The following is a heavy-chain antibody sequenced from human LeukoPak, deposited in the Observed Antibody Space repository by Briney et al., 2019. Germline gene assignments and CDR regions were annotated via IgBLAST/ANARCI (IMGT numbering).Heavy chain of an antibody. J-gene: IGHJ4*02. CDR2: ISGSGGST. CDR1: GFTFSSYA. D-gene: IGHD6-13*01. CDR3: AKDEKQQLVLHYFDY. V-gene: IGHV3-23*01. Sequence: PGGSLRLSCAASGFTFSSYAMSWVRQAPGKGLEWVSAISGSGGSTYYADSVKGRFTISRDNSKNTLYLQMNSLRAEDTAVYYCAKDEKQQLVLHYFDYWGQGTLVTVSS.